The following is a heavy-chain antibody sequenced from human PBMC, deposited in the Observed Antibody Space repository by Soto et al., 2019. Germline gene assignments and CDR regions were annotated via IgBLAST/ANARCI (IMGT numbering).Heavy chain of an antibody. CDR3: ARDILFRGDNLDY. Sequence: GGSLRLSCTASGFTFDSYWMSWVRQAPGKGLEWVANIKQDGSEKYYVDSVKGRFTISRDNAKNSLYLQMHSLRAEDTAVYYCARDILFRGDNLDYWGQGILVTVSS. CDR2: IKQDGSEK. D-gene: IGHD3-10*01. V-gene: IGHV3-7*01. CDR1: GFTFDSYW. J-gene: IGHJ4*02.